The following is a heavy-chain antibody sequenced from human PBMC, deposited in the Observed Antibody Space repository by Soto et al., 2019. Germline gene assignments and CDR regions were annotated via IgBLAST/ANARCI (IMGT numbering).Heavy chain of an antibody. V-gene: IGHV1-69*13. CDR3: ARPYDILTGYYQPYYFDY. D-gene: IGHD3-9*01. J-gene: IGHJ4*02. CDR2: IIPIFGTA. Sequence: ASVKVSCKASGGTFSSYAISWARQAPGQGLEWMGGIIPIFGTANYAQKFQGRVTITADESTSTAYMELSSLRSEDTAVYYCARPYDILTGYYQPYYFDYWGQGTLATVSS. CDR1: GGTFSSYA.